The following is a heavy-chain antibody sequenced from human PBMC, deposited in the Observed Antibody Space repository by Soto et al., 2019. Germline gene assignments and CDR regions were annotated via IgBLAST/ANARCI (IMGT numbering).Heavy chain of an antibody. V-gene: IGHV4-31*03. CDR1: GESISSGGYY. D-gene: IGHD6-6*01. Sequence: XESGPGLVKASQTLSLICNVSGESISSGGYYWSWIRHHPGKGLEWIGYIYDTASAYYNPSLKSRVTISMDTSKNHFAMKLSSVTAADTAVYYCARASSSSSAADHWGQGTLITVSS. CDR3: ARASSSSSAADH. J-gene: IGHJ4*02. CDR2: IYDTASA.